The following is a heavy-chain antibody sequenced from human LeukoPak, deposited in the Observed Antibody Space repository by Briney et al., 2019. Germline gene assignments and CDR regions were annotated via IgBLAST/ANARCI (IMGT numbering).Heavy chain of an antibody. Sequence: GGSLRLSCAASGFTFSDYYMSWIRQAPGKGLEWVSYISSSGSTIYYADSVKGRFTISRDNAKNSLYLQMNSLRAEDTAVYYCARLDCSGGSCPGEYYYYYYMDVWGKGTTVTVSS. J-gene: IGHJ6*03. D-gene: IGHD2-15*01. CDR1: GFTFSDYY. V-gene: IGHV3-11*04. CDR3: ARLDCSGGSCPGEYYYYYYMDV. CDR2: ISSSGSTI.